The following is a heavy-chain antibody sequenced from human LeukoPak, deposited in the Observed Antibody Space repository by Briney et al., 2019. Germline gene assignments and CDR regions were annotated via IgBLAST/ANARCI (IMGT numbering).Heavy chain of an antibody. CDR1: GFSFSNSA. CDR2: ISPSSTNT. J-gene: IGHJ6*02. CDR3: ARDMRGDYGDYSSSDYYYGMDV. V-gene: IGHV3-23*01. Sequence: GGSLRLSCAASGFSFSNSAMSWVRQAPGKGLEWVSTISPSSTNTHYADSVKGRFTISRDNSKNTLNLQMNSLRAEDTAVYYCARDMRGDYGDYSSSDYYYGMDVWGQGTTVTVSS. D-gene: IGHD4-17*01.